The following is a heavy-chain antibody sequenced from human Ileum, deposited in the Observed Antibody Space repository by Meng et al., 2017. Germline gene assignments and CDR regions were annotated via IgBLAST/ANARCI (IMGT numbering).Heavy chain of an antibody. CDR1: GFTFINYA. CDR3: AKYYASGSFYSFGS. J-gene: IGHJ4*02. Sequence: EVQLLDSGGGLVQPGGSLRLSCAASGFTFINYAMSWVRQAPGKGLQWVSSISGNGYTTFYADSVRGRFSISRDNSNNKLFLQMNSLRADDTAVYYCAKYYASGSFYSFGSWGQGTLVTVSS. CDR2: ISGNGYTT. D-gene: IGHD3-10*01. V-gene: IGHV3-23*01.